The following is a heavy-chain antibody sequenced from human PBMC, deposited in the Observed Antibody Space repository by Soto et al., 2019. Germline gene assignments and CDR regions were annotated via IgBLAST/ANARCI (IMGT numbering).Heavy chain of an antibody. V-gene: IGHV2-5*02. CDR2: LYWDDDR. CDR1: GFSLTADGVA. J-gene: IGHJ4*02. CDR3: AHQKQTGYRLFDY. Sequence: QITLKESGPTLVKPTQTLTLSCTVSGFSLTADGVAVGWNRQPPGKALEWLALLYWDDDRRYSPSLAARLTIIKDPSRTQVVLTMTNMDPVDSGTYFCAHQKQTGYRLFDYWGRGTLVSVAS. D-gene: IGHD5-12*01.